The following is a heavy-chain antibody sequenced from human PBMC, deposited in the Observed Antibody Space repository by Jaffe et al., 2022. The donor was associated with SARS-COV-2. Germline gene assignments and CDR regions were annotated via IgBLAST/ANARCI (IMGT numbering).Heavy chain of an antibody. Sequence: QVQLVQSGAEVEKPGASVKVSCKASGYTFTGYDINWVRQATGQGLEWMGWMNPNSGNTGYAQKFQGRVTMTRNTSISTAYMELSSLRSEDTAVYYCARDPYCSGGRCYPRSLDYWGQGTLVTVSS. CDR3: ARDPYCSGGRCYPRSLDY. D-gene: IGHD2-15*01. CDR2: MNPNSGNT. J-gene: IGHJ4*02. CDR1: GYTFTGYD. V-gene: IGHV1-8*01.